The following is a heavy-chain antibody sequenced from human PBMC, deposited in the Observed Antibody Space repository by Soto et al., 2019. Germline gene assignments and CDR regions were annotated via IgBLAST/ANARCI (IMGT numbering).Heavy chain of an antibody. Sequence: SETLSLTCAVYGGSFSGYYWSWIRQPPGKGLEWIGEINHSGSTNYNPSLKSRVTISVDTSKNQFSLKLSSVTAADTAVYYCARERTDCSGTSCYLSYYYGMDVWGQGTTVTVSS. D-gene: IGHD2-2*01. CDR1: GGSFSGYY. J-gene: IGHJ6*02. V-gene: IGHV4-34*01. CDR2: INHSGST. CDR3: ARERTDCSGTSCYLSYYYGMDV.